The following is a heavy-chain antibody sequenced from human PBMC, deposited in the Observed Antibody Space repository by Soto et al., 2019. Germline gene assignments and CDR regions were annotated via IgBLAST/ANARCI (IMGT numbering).Heavy chain of an antibody. CDR1: GGSVSTGSYD. CDR2: IFFTGSA. Sequence: SETLSLTCTVSGGSVSTGSYDWSWIRQPPGEGLEWIGKIFFTGSAHYNPSLRNRVTMSVDTSKDQFSLTLTSVTAADTAVYYCARDGHGMDVWGQGTTVTVSS. V-gene: IGHV4-61*01. J-gene: IGHJ6*02. CDR3: ARDGHGMDV.